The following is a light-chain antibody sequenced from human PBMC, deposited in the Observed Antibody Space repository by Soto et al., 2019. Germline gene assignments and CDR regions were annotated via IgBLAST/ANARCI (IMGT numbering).Light chain of an antibody. CDR2: KAS. V-gene: IGKV1-5*03. CDR1: QSINSW. CDR3: QQYGSSGT. J-gene: IGKJ1*01. Sequence: DIQMTQSPSTLSASVRDRVTITCRASQSINSWLAWYQQKPGKAPKLLIYKASGLESGVPSRFSGSGSGTDFTLTISRLEPEDFAVYYCQQYGSSGTFGQGTKVDIK.